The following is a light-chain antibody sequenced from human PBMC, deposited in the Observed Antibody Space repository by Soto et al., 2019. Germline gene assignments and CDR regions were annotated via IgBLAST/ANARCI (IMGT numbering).Light chain of an antibody. CDR3: CSYAGSYTHV. J-gene: IGLJ1*01. CDR2: DVT. CDR1: SSDVGSYYF. Sequence: SRLTQPRAGSESTGQSVTISYTGTSSDVGSYYFVSWYQQHPGKAPKIIIYDVTKRPSGVPDRFSGSKSGNTASLTISGLQAEDEADYYCCSYAGSYTHVFGTGTKVTVL. V-gene: IGLV2-11*01.